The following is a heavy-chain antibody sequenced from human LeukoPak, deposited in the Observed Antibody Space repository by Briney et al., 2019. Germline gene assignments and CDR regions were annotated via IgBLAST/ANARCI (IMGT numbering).Heavy chain of an antibody. J-gene: IGHJ6*04. CDR3: AREHVCSSTSCSYYYYYGMDV. Sequence: GRSLRLSCAASGFTFSSYDMHWVRQAPGKGLEWVAVIWYDGSNKYYADSVKGRFTISRDNSKNTLYLQMNSLRAEDTAVYYCAREHVCSSTSCSYYYYYGMDVWGKGTTVTVSS. V-gene: IGHV3-33*01. CDR2: IWYDGSNK. D-gene: IGHD2-2*01. CDR1: GFTFSSYD.